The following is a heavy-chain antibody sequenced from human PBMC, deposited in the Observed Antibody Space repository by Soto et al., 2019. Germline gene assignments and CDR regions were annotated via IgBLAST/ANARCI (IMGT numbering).Heavy chain of an antibody. V-gene: IGHV3-23*01. CDR2: ISGSGGSST. Sequence: EVQLLESGGGLVQPGGSLRLSCAASGFTFSIYGMSWVRQAPGKGLEWVSAISGSGGSSTYYADSVKGRFTISRDNSKNTLYLQMNSLRAEDTAVYYCAKDVIAAAGTYNVYYFDYWGQGTLVTVSS. J-gene: IGHJ4*02. D-gene: IGHD6-13*01. CDR1: GFTFSIYG. CDR3: AKDVIAAAGTYNVYYFDY.